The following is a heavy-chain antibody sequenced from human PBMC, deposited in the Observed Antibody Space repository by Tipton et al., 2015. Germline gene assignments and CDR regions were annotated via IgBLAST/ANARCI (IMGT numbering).Heavy chain of an antibody. CDR1: GFTYSDFA. V-gene: IGHV3-33*01. CDR2: ISYDGYFK. CDR3: ARNEDGGFDS. J-gene: IGHJ5*01. Sequence: SLRLSCAASGFTYSDFAMHWVRQAPGKGLDWVAIISYDGYFKNYGDSVKGRFSISRDNSNNTLYLQMDSLRVDDTAIYFRARNEDGGFDSWGQGTLVTVSS. D-gene: IGHD4-17*01.